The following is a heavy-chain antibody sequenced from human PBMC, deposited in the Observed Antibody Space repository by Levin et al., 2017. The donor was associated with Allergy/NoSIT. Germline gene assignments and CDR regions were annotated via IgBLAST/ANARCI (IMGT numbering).Heavy chain of an antibody. CDR1: GGSFSSYY. J-gene: IGHJ3*02. CDR3: AREPDKVGLDVFDI. D-gene: IGHD2-2*01. V-gene: IGHV4-59*12. CDR2: IYYTGST. Sequence: SQTLSLTCTVSGGSFSSYYWSWIRQPPGKGLEWIGYIYYTGSTTYNPSLESRVTLSIDTSKKQVSLKLKSVTAADTAGYYCAREPDKVGLDVFDIWGQGKMVIVSS.